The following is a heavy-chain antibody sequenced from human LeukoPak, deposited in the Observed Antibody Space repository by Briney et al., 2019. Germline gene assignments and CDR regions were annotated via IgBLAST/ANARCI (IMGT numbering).Heavy chain of an antibody. CDR3: AREGGFCSGGSCWGAFDI. D-gene: IGHD2-15*01. V-gene: IGHV3-7*01. CDR2: TKQDGSEK. CDR1: GFSFSIYW. Sequence: PGGSLRLSCAASGFSFSIYWMSWVRQAPGKGLEWVAYTKQDGSEKYYVDSVKGRFTISRDNAKNSLFLQMNSLRVEDTAVYYCAREGGFCSGGSCWGAFDIWGQGTMVTVSS. J-gene: IGHJ3*02.